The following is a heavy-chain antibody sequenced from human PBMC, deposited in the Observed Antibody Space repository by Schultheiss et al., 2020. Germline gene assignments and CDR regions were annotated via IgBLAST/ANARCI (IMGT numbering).Heavy chain of an antibody. Sequence: SLRLSCAASGFTFSSYGMHWVRQAPGKGLEWVAVISYDGSNKYYADSVKGRFTISRDNAKNSLYLQMNSLRAEDTAVYYCARVIGSVGELFSDYWGQGTLVTFSS. D-gene: IGHD3-10*01. CDR3: ARVIGSVGELFSDY. CDR1: GFTFSSYG. V-gene: IGHV3-30*03. J-gene: IGHJ4*02. CDR2: ISYDGSNK.